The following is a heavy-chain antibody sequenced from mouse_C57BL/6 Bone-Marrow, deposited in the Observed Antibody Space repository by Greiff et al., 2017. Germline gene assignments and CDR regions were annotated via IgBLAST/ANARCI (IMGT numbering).Heavy chain of an antibody. CDR2: ISSGGSYT. Sequence: EVMLVESGGDLVKPGGSLKLSCAASGFTFSSYGMSWVRQTPDKRLEWVATISSGGSYTYYPDSVKGRFTISRDNAKNTLYLQMSSLKSEDTAMYYCATPMITPFAYWGQGTLVTVSA. J-gene: IGHJ3*01. D-gene: IGHD2-4*01. CDR3: ATPMITPFAY. CDR1: GFTFSSYG. V-gene: IGHV5-6*01.